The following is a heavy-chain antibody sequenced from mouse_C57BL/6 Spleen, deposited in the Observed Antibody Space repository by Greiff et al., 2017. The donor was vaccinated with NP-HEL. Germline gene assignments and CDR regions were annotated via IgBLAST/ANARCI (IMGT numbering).Heavy chain of an antibody. Sequence: QVQLQQSGTELVKPGASVKLSCKASGYTFTSYWMHWVKQRPGQGLEWIGNINPSNGGTNYNEKFKSKATLTVDKSSSTAYMQLSSLTSEDSAVYYCARSSYYYGSLAWFAYWGQGTLVTVSA. CDR3: ARSSYYYGSLAWFAY. J-gene: IGHJ3*01. D-gene: IGHD1-1*01. V-gene: IGHV1-53*01. CDR1: GYTFTSYW. CDR2: INPSNGGT.